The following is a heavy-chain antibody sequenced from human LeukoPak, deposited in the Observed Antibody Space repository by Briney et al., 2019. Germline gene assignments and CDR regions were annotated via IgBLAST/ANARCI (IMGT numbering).Heavy chain of an antibody. V-gene: IGHV3-21*01. J-gene: IGHJ5*01. Sequence: QLVESGGCLVKPGGSLRLSCAASGFTFSSYSMNWVRQAPGKGLEWVSSISSSSSYIYYADSVKGRFTVSRDNGKKSLYLHMNSLRAEDTAMYYCARGESSYCSGGCYFGSWGQGTPVTISS. CDR1: GFTFSSYS. CDR2: ISSSSSYI. D-gene: IGHD2-21*02. CDR3: ARGESSYCSGGCYFGS.